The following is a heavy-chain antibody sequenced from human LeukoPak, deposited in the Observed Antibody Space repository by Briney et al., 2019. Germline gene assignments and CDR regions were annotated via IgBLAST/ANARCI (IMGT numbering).Heavy chain of an antibody. CDR1: GFTFSSYE. V-gene: IGHV3-48*03. CDR3: ARGRRAAARDYFDY. D-gene: IGHD6-13*01. CDR2: ISSSGSTI. J-gene: IGHJ4*02. Sequence: AGGSLRLSCAASGFTFSSYEMNWVRQAPGKGLEWVSYISSSGSTIYYADSVKGRFTISRDNAKNSLYLQMNSLRAEDTAVYYCARGRRAAARDYFDYWGQGTLVTVSS.